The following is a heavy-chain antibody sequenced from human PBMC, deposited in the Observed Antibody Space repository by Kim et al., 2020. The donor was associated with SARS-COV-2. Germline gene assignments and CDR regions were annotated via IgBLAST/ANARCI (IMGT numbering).Heavy chain of an antibody. D-gene: IGHD3-3*01. V-gene: IGHV3-23*01. CDR2: ISGSGGST. Sequence: GGSLRLSCAASGFTFSSYAMSWVRQAPGKGLEWVSAISGSGGSTYYAESVKGRFTISRDNSKNTLYLQMNSLRAEDTAVYYCEKDQGITVFGVVMIYGMDVWGNGTTVTVSS. CDR1: GFTFSSYA. J-gene: IGHJ6*04. CDR3: EKDQGITVFGVVMIYGMDV.